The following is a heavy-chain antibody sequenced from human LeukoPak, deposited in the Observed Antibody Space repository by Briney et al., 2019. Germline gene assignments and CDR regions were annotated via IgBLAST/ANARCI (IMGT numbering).Heavy chain of an antibody. CDR1: GFTFSSYA. J-gene: IGHJ4*02. V-gene: IGHV3-23*01. D-gene: IGHD2-15*01. CDR2: ISGSTGST. CDR3: AKQKGVSWYSEEDY. Sequence: GGSLRLSCAASGFTFSSYAISWVRQAPGKGLEWVSGISGSTGSTYYVDSVKGRFTISRDNSKNTPYLQMNSLRAEDTAVYYCAKQKGVSWYSEEDYWGQGTLVTVSS.